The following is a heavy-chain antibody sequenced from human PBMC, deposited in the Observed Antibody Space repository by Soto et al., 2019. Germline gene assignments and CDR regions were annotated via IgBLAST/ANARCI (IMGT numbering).Heavy chain of an antibody. Sequence: SGGSLRLSCAASGFTFSSYGMHWVRQAPGKGLEWVAVISYDGSNKYYADSVKGRFTISRDNSKNTLYLQMNSLRAEDTAVYYCARDEGGGCSGSYFVRYYYSYGMDVWGQGTTVTVSS. CDR1: GFTFSSYG. J-gene: IGHJ6*02. CDR2: ISYDGSNK. V-gene: IGHV3-30*03. CDR3: ARDEGGGCSGSYFVRYYYSYGMDV. D-gene: IGHD3-10*02.